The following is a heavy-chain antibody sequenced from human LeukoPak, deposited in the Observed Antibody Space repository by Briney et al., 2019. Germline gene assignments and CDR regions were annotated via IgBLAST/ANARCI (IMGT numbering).Heavy chain of an antibody. J-gene: IGHJ5*02. D-gene: IGHD1-14*01. CDR1: GFTFSSYS. CDR3: ARDGNRLGSRQWFDP. CDR2: ISSSSSYI. V-gene: IGHV3-21*01. Sequence: SGGSLRLSCAASGFTFSSYSMNWVRQAPGKGLEWVSSISSSSSYIYYADSVKGRFTISRDNAKNSLYLQMNSLRAEDTAVYYCARDGNRLGSRQWFDPWGQGTLVTVSS.